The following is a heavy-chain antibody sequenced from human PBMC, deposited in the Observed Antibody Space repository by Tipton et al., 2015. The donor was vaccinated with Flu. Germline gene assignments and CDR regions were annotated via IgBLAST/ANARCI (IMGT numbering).Heavy chain of an antibody. CDR3: ARDGQYSGAHRAPDY. V-gene: IGHV4-38-2*02. CDR1: GYSIRSGYD. Sequence: GLVKPSETLSLTCDVFGYSIRSGYDWGWMRQSPGKGLEWIGSIHGSGVRYYNPSLQSRITMSVDTSTNQFSLNLTSVTAADTAVYYCARDGQYSGAHRAPDYWGQGTLVTVSS. J-gene: IGHJ4*02. D-gene: IGHD2-21*01. CDR2: IHGSGVR.